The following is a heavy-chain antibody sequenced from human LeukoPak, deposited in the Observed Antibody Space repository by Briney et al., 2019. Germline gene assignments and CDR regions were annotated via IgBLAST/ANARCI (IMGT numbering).Heavy chain of an antibody. CDR1: GYTFTDYY. V-gene: IGHV1-69-2*01. CDR3: ATDLYERWELPLPSDY. Sequence: ASVKVSCKVSGYTFTDYYMHWVQQAPGKGLEWIGLVDPEDGETIYAEKFQGRVTITADTSTDTAYMELSSLRSEDTAVYYCATDLYERWELPLPSDYWGQRTLVTVSS. J-gene: IGHJ4*02. CDR2: VDPEDGET. D-gene: IGHD1-26*01.